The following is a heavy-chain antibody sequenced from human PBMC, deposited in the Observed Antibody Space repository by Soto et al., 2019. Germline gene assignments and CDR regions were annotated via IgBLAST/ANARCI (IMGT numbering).Heavy chain of an antibody. CDR1: GYSFTIYW. Sequence: PGEALKISCKASGYSFTIYWISWVRQLPGKGLDWMGIIYPGDSDTRYSPSFQGQVTISVDKSITTAYLQSSSLKASDTAIYYCVKTLVQIVAGRSSLYPPDVWGQGTPVTVS. D-gene: IGHD3-10*01. J-gene: IGHJ6*02. V-gene: IGHV5-51*01. CDR2: IYPGDSDT. CDR3: VKTLVQIVAGRSSLYPPDV.